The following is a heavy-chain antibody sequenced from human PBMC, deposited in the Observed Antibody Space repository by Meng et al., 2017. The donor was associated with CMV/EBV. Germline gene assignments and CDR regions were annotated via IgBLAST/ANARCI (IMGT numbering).Heavy chain of an antibody. Sequence: SGPTLVKPTHTLTLTCTFSGFLLSTSGMRVSWIRQPPGKALEWLARIDWDDDKFYSTSLKTRLTISKDTSKNQVVLTMTNMDPVDTATYYCARQGYCSSTSCYTDAFDIWGQGTMVTVSS. D-gene: IGHD2-2*02. J-gene: IGHJ3*02. CDR1: GFLLSTSGMR. V-gene: IGHV2-70D*14. CDR2: IDWDDDK. CDR3: ARQGYCSSTSCYTDAFDI.